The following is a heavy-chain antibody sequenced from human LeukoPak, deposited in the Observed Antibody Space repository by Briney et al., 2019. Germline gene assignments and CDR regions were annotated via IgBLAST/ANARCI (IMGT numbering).Heavy chain of an antibody. J-gene: IGHJ4*02. CDR1: GGSISSSSYY. Sequence: SETLSLTCTVSGGSISSSSYYWGWIRQPPGKGLEWIGSIYHSGSTNYNPSLKSRVTISVDTSKNQFSLKVTSVTAADTAVYYCASAYYDILGGHFDYWGQGTLVTVSS. CDR3: ASAYYDILGGHFDY. V-gene: IGHV4-39*07. CDR2: IYHSGST. D-gene: IGHD3-9*01.